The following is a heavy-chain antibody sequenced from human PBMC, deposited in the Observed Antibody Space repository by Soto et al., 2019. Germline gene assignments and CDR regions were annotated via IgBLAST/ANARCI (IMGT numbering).Heavy chain of an antibody. CDR1: GYSFTSYW. V-gene: IGHV5-51*01. D-gene: IGHD1-26*01. J-gene: IGHJ6*02. CDR2: IYPGDSDT. CDR3: AKDEVGAVYYYYYGMDV. Sequence: GESLKISCKGSGYSFTSYWIVWVRQMPGKGLEWMGIIYPGDSDTRYSPSFQGQVTISADKSISTAYLQWSSLKASDTAVYYCAKDEVGAVYYYYYGMDVWGQGTTVTVSS.